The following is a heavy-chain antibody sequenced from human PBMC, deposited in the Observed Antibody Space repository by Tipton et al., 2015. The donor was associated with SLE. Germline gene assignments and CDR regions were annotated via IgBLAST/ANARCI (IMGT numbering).Heavy chain of an antibody. CDR3: AREVRPDLHFYMVV. J-gene: IGHJ6*03. V-gene: IGHV4-59*11. Sequence: TLSLTCTVPAGSISSHYWTWIRQPPGKGLELIGYFYYSGSTNYNPSLKSRVTIPVDTSKNQFSLKLGSVTAADTAVYYCAREVRPDLHFYMVVWGKGTTVTVSS. CDR2: FYYSGST. CDR1: AGSISSHY.